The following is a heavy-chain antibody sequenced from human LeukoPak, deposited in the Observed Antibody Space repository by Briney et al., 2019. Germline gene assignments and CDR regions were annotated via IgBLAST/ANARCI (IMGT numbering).Heavy chain of an antibody. J-gene: IGHJ5*02. CDR1: GGSFSGYY. Sequence: SETLSLTCAVSGGSFSGYYWSWIQQPPGKGLEWIGYIYYSGSTNYNPSLKSRVTISVDTSKNQFSLKLSSVTAADTAVYYCARAGEDIVVVPAAPTRFDPWGQGTLVTVSS. V-gene: IGHV4-59*08. D-gene: IGHD2-2*01. CDR2: IYYSGST. CDR3: ARAGEDIVVVPAAPTRFDP.